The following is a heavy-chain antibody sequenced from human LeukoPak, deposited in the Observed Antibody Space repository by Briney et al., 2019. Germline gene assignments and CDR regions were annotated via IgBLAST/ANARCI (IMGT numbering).Heavy chain of an antibody. CDR1: GFTFSQAW. D-gene: IGHD3-22*01. Sequence: PGGSLRLSCVGSGFTFSQAWMSWVRQAPGKGLEWVSVIYSGGSTYYADSVKGRFTISRDNSKNTLYLQMNSLRAEDTAVYYCAIEWETSGYFDYWGQGTLVTVSS. J-gene: IGHJ4*02. V-gene: IGHV3-66*01. CDR2: IYSGGST. CDR3: AIEWETSGYFDY.